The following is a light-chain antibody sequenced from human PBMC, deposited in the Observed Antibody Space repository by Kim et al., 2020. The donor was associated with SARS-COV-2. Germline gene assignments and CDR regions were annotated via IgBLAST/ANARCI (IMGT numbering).Light chain of an antibody. CDR1: QNVRTNF. CDR2: GAS. J-gene: IGKJ1*01. CDR3: QQYGSSPRA. Sequence: SPGERYTLSCRASQNVRTNFLAWYQQKPGQAPRLLIYGASTRASGIPDRFSGSGSGTVFTLTISRLEPEDFAVYFCQQYGSSPRAFGQGTKVDIK. V-gene: IGKV3-20*01.